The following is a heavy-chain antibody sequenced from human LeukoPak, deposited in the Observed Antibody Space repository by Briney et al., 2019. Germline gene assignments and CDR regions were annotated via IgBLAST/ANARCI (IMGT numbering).Heavy chain of an antibody. D-gene: IGHD6-19*01. V-gene: IGHV4-61*02. Sequence: PSQTLSLTCTVSGGSISSGSYYWSWIRQPAGMGLEWIGRIYTSGSTNYNPSLKSRVTMSVDTSKNQFSLKLSSVTAADTAVYYCARDLSGWYAGGFDPWGQGTLVTVSS. CDR3: ARDLSGWYAGGFDP. CDR2: IYTSGST. CDR1: GGSISSGSYY. J-gene: IGHJ5*02.